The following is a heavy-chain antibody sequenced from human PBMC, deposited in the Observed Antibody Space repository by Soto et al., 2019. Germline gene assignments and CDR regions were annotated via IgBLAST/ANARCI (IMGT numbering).Heavy chain of an antibody. D-gene: IGHD2-21*01. CDR3: AREYSDGWFDP. CDR1: GFTFSIYA. J-gene: IGHJ5*02. Sequence: QVQLVESGGGVVQPGRSLRLSCAASGFTFSIYAMHWGRQAPGKGLEWVAVISYDGSNKYYADSVKGRFTISRDNSKNTVYLQMNSLRAEDSAVYYCAREYSDGWFDPWGQGTLVTVSS. CDR2: ISYDGSNK. V-gene: IGHV3-30-3*01.